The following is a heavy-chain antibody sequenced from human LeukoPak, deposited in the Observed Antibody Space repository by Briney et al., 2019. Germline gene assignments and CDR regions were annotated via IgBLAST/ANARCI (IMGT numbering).Heavy chain of an antibody. CDR2: FDPEDGET. CDR1: GYTLTELS. D-gene: IGHD3-22*01. Sequence: GASVKVSCKVSGYTLTELSMHWVRQAPGKGLEWMGGFDPEDGETIYAQKFQGRVTMTEDTSTDTAYMEPSSLRSEGTAVYYCATGPIVVVTHDAFDIWGQGTMVTVSS. V-gene: IGHV1-24*01. J-gene: IGHJ3*02. CDR3: ATGPIVVVTHDAFDI.